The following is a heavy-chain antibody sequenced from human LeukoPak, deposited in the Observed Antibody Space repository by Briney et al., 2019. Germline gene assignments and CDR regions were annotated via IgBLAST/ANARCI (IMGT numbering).Heavy chain of an antibody. V-gene: IGHV4-30-2*01. CDR2: IYHSGST. Sequence: SETLSLTCAVSGGSISSGGYSWSWVRQPPGKGLEWIGYIYHSGSTYYNPSLKSRVTISVDRSKNQFSLKLSSVTAADTAVYYCASRYYYDSSGYSPWGQGTLVTVSS. CDR3: ASRYYYDSSGYSP. CDR1: GGSISSGGYS. D-gene: IGHD3-22*01. J-gene: IGHJ5*02.